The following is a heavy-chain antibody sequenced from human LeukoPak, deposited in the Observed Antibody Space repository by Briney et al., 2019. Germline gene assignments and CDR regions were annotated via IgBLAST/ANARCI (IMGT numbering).Heavy chain of an antibody. Sequence: SSETLSLTCTVSGGSISSYYWSWIRQPPGKGLEWIGYIYYSGSTNYHPSLKSRVTISVDTSKNQFSLKLSSVTAADTAVYCCARAHADYWGQGTLVTVSS. CDR2: IYYSGST. CDR3: ARAHADY. V-gene: IGHV4-59*01. CDR1: GGSISSYY. J-gene: IGHJ4*02.